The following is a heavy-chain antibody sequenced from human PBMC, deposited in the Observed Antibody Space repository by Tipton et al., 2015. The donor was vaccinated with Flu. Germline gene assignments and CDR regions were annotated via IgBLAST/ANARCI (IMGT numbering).Heavy chain of an antibody. CDR3: ARHGPQGGDPNWFDP. CDR1: GVSISRSSYY. Sequence: TLSLTCTVSGVSISRSSYYWAWIRQSPGKGLEWIGNIYYSGSTYYNPSLKSRVTISVGTSRDHFSLILSSVTAADTAVYYCARHGPQGGDPNWFDPWGPGTLVTVSS. CDR2: IYYSGST. V-gene: IGHV4-39*01. D-gene: IGHD2-21*02. J-gene: IGHJ5*02.